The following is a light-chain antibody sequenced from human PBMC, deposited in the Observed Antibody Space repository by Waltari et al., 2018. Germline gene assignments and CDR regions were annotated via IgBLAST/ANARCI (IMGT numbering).Light chain of an antibody. CDR2: DVS. Sequence: QSALTQPASVSGSPGQPITISCTRSRSDLGGYSFVSWYQQHPVKAPKLMIYDVSHRPSGVSKRFSGSKSGNTASRTISGLQPEDEADYYCSSYTSIIPPFLFGTGTKVTVL. CDR1: RSDLGGYSF. J-gene: IGLJ1*01. CDR3: SSYTSIIPPFL. V-gene: IGLV2-14*01.